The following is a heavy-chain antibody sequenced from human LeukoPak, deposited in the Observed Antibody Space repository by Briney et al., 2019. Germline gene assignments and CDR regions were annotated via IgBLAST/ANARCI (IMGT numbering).Heavy chain of an antibody. Sequence: SQTLSLTCTVSGGSISSGGYDWSWIRQHPGKGLEWIGYIYYSGSTYYNPSLKSRVTISVDTSKNQFSLKLSSVTAADTAVYYCARDGQYYFAYWGQGTLVTVSS. J-gene: IGHJ4*02. CDR2: IYYSGST. CDR3: ARDGQYYFAY. CDR1: GGSISSGGYD. V-gene: IGHV4-31*03.